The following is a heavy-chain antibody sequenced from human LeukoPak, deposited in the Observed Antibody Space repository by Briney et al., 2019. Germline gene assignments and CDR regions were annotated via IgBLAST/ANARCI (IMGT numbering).Heavy chain of an antibody. J-gene: IGHJ6*03. CDR1: GYTFTGYY. V-gene: IGHV1-2*02. CDR2: INPNSGGT. Sequence: ASVKVSCKASGYTFTGYYMHWVRQAPGQGLEWMGWINPNSGGTNYAQKFQGRVTMTRDTSISTAYMELSSLRSEDTAVYYCARVTYYYGSGSYYTYHYYYYMDVWGKGTTVTVSS. CDR3: ARVTYYYGSGSYYTYHYYYYMDV. D-gene: IGHD3-10*01.